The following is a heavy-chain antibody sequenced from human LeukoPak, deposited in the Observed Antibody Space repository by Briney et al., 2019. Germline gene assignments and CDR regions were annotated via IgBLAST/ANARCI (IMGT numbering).Heavy chain of an antibody. J-gene: IGHJ4*02. V-gene: IGHV3-23*01. Sequence: GGSLRLSCAASGFTFSSYAMSWVRQAPGKGLEWVSAISGSGGSTSYADSVKGRFTISRDNSKNTLYLQMNGLRVEDSALYYCAKRRFLESTPYYFDYWGQGTLVTVSS. CDR1: GFTFSSYA. CDR3: AKRRFLESTPYYFDY. D-gene: IGHD3-3*01. CDR2: ISGSGGST.